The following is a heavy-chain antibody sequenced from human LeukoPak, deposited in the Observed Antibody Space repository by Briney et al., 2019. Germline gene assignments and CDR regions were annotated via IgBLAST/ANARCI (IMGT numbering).Heavy chain of an antibody. CDR3: AKGAVGLGDY. J-gene: IGHJ4*02. Sequence: GRSLRLSCAASGLTFSSSGMHWVRQAPGKRLEWVAFIRYDGSDKYYADSVKGRFTISRDNSKNTLYLQMNSLRAEDTAVYYCAKGAVGLGDYWGQGTLVTVSS. D-gene: IGHD4-23*01. CDR1: GLTFSSSG. V-gene: IGHV3-30*02. CDR2: IRYDGSDK.